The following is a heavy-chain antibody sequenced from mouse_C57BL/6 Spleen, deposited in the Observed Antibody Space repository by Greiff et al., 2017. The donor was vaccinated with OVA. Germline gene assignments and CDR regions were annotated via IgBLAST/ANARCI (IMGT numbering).Heavy chain of an antibody. J-gene: IGHJ4*01. CDR3: ARQKYYGSSYYYAMDY. Sequence: VQLKESGGDLVKPGGSLKLSCAASGFTFSSYGMSWVRQTPDKRLEWVATISSGGSYTYYPDSVKGRFTISRDNAKNTLYLQMSSLKSEDTAMYYCARQKYYGSSYYYAMDYWGQGTSVTVSS. CDR2: ISSGGSYT. D-gene: IGHD1-1*01. CDR1: GFTFSSYG. V-gene: IGHV5-6*01.